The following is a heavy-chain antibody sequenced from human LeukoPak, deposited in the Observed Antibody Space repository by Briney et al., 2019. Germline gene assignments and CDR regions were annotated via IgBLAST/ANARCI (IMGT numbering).Heavy chain of an antibody. V-gene: IGHV1-18*01. CDR1: GYTFNSYG. CDR2: INPYDDNT. Sequence: ASVKVSCKASGYTFNSYGITWVRQAPGQGLEWMGWINPYDDNTNYAQKFQGRVTMTTDTSTSTAYMELRSLRSDDTAVFYCAREGLFDYWGQGTLVTVSS. CDR3: AREGLFDY. J-gene: IGHJ4*02.